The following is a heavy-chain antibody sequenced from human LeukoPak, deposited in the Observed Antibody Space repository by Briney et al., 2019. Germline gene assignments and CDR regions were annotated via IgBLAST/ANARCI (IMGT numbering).Heavy chain of an antibody. Sequence: SGGSLRLSCAASGFTFSSYWMSWVRQAPGKGLEWVSYISSSDSTIYYADSVKGRFTISRDNAKNSLYLQMNSLRAGDTAVYYCARTIEMATISYFDYWGQGTLVTVSS. CDR1: GFTFSSYW. CDR3: ARTIEMATISYFDY. D-gene: IGHD5-24*01. V-gene: IGHV3-48*04. J-gene: IGHJ4*02. CDR2: ISSSDSTI.